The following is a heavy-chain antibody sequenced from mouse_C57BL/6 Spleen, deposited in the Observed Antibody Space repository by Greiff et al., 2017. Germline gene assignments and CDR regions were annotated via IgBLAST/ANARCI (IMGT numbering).Heavy chain of an antibody. CDR3: ARGDGSSSWYFDV. CDR2: INPGSGGT. CDR1: GYAFTNYL. J-gene: IGHJ1*03. Sequence: VQLQQSGAELVRPGTSVKVSCKASGYAFTNYLIEWVKQRPGQGLEWIGVINPGSGGTNYNEKFKGKATLTADKSSSTAYMQLSSLTSEDSAVYFCARGDGSSSWYFDVWGTGTTVTVSS. D-gene: IGHD1-1*01. V-gene: IGHV1-54*01.